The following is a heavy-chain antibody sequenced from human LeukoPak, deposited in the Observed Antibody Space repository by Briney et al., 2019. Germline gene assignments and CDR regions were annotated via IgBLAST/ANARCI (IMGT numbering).Heavy chain of an antibody. V-gene: IGHV3-13*01. CDR3: ARGPPRGKYYYMDV. CDR1: GFTFSSFD. Sequence: PGGSLRPSCAASGFTFSSFDMHWVRQPTGQGLEWVSTIGTASDTYYPGSVEGRFTLSRDNAKNSLYLQMNSLTAGDTAGYYCARGPPRGKYYYMDVWGKGTTVTVSS. D-gene: IGHD1-1*01. CDR2: IGTASDT. J-gene: IGHJ6*03.